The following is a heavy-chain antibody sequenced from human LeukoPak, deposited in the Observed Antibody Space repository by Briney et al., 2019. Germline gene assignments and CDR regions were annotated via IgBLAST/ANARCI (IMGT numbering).Heavy chain of an antibody. CDR2: IIPILGIA. J-gene: IGHJ6*02. CDR1: GGTFSSYA. Sequence: PRASVKVSCKASGGTFSSYAISWVRQAPGQGLEWMGRIIPILGIANYAQKFQGRVTITADKSTSTAYMELSSLRSEDTAVYYCARKLWGSPTANGNYYYYGMDVWGQGTTVTVSS. CDR3: ARKLWGSPTANGNYYYYGMDV. V-gene: IGHV1-69*04. D-gene: IGHD5-18*01.